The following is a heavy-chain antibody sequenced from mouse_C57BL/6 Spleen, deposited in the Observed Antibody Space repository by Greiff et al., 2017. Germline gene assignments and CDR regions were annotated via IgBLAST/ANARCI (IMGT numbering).Heavy chain of an antibody. CDR1: GYTFTSYN. CDR3: ARSDGPLPAWFAY. D-gene: IGHD6-1*01. J-gene: IGHJ3*01. V-gene: IGHV1-12*01. Sequence: QVQLKESGAELVRPGASVTMSCKASGYTFTSYNMHWVKQTPRQGLEWIGAIYPGNGDTSYNPQFKGKDTLTVDKSTSTAYMQISSLTSEDSAVYFCARSDGPLPAWFAYWGQGTLVTVSA. CDR2: IYPGNGDT.